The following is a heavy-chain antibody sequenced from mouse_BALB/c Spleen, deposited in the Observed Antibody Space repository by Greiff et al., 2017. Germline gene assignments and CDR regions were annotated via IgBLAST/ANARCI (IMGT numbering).Heavy chain of an antibody. D-gene: IGHD3-1*01. V-gene: IGHV1-4*01. CDR2: INPSSGYT. Sequence: VKLQESGAELARPGASVKMSCKASGYTFTSYTMHWVKQRPGQGLEWIGYINPSSGYTNYNQKFKDKATLTADKSSSTAYMQLSSLTSEDSAVYYCARVQLGLREQAMDYWGQGTSVTVSS. CDR1: GYTFTSYT. CDR3: ARVQLGLREQAMDY. J-gene: IGHJ4*01.